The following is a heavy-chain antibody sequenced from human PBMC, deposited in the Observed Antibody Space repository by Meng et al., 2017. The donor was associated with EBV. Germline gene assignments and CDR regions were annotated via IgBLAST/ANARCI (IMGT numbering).Heavy chain of an antibody. CDR3: AHSKYYSDSGGYWDYFDD. V-gene: IGHV2-5*02. CDR1: GISLTTRGVG. D-gene: IGHD3-10*01. J-gene: IGHJ4*02. Sequence: QITLNGSCPTLVKPTQTLLLTCTFSGISLTTRGVGVGWIRQPPGKALEWLAVIYWDDAKRYSPSLKNRLTITKDTSKNQVVLTMTNMDPVDTATYFCAHSKYYSDSGGYWDYFDDWGQGTLVTVSS. CDR2: IYWDDAK.